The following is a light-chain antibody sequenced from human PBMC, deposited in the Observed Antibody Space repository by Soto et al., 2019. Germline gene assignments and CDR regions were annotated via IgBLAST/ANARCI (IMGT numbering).Light chain of an antibody. CDR2: WAS. CDR1: QSVLYSSNNENY. V-gene: IGKV4-1*01. CDR3: QQYYSTPPT. J-gene: IGKJ1*01. Sequence: DIVMTQSPDSLAVSLGERATINCKSSQSVLYSSNNENYLAWYQQKPGQPPNLLIYWASTRETGVPDRFSGSGSGTDFTLTISSLQAEDLAVYYCQQYYSTPPTFGQGTKVQIK.